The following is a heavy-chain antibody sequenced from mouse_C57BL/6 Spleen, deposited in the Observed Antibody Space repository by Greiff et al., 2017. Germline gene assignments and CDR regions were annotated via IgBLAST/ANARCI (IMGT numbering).Heavy chain of an antibody. D-gene: IGHD2-4*01. J-gene: IGHJ3*01. CDR1: GYTFTSYW. Sequence: VKLQQPGTELVKPGASVKLSCKASGYTFTSYWMHWVKQRPGQGLEWIGNINPSNGGTNYNEKFKSKATLTVDKSSSTAYMQLSSLTSEDSAVYYCARGDYDRAWFAYWGQGTLVTVSA. CDR3: ARGDYDRAWFAY. CDR2: INPSNGGT. V-gene: IGHV1-53*01.